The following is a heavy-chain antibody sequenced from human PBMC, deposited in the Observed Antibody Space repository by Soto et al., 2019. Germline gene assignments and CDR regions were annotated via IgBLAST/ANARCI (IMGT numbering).Heavy chain of an antibody. CDR1: GFSLSTSGVG. D-gene: IGHD2-2*01. CDR2: IYWDDDK. V-gene: IGHV2-5*02. J-gene: IGHJ4*02. CDR3: AHRGYCSSTSCYGVVYFDY. Sequence: SGPTLVKPTQTLTLTCTFSGFSLSTSGVGVGWIRQPPGKALEWLALIYWDDDKRYSPSLKSRLTITKDTSKNQVVLTMTNMDPVDTATYYCAHRGYCSSTSCYGVVYFDYWGQGTLVTVSS.